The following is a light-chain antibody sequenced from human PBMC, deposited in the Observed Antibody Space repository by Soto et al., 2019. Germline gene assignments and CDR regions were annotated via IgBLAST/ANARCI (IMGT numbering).Light chain of an antibody. CDR1: QGVSAY. CDR3: QQSYTTPHT. CDR2: AAS. J-gene: IGKJ2*01. Sequence: DIQMTQSPSSLSASVGERVTITCRASQGVSAYLLWYQQTQGKAPTRLIYAASTLFSVVPSSCSGSGSGTNFLLTIRRLPPEDFGTYYCQQSYTTPHTFGHGTKLETK. V-gene: IGKV1-39*01.